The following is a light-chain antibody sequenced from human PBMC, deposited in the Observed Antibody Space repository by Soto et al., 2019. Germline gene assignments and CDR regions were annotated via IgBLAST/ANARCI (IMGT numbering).Light chain of an antibody. CDR1: QSVSNNY. V-gene: IGKV3-20*01. Sequence: EIVLTQSPGTLSLSPGERATLSCRASQSVSNNYLAWYQQKPGQAPRLLIYVASNRATGIPDRFSGSGFGTDFTLTISRVEPEDFAVYYCQQYGRSGTFGQGTKVDIK. CDR2: VAS. CDR3: QQYGRSGT. J-gene: IGKJ1*01.